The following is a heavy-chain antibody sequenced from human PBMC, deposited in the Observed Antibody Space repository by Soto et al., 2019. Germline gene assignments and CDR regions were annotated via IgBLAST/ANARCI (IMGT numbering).Heavy chain of an antibody. Sequence: GGSLRLSCAASGFTFSSYWMGWVRQAPGKGLEWVANIKQDGSEKYYVDSMKGRFTISRDNAKNSLYLQMNSLRAEDTAVYYCGRVGGGYCRSTSCYNPFVIGGKGKMVTFS. CDR2: IKQDGSEK. J-gene: IGHJ3*02. CDR3: GRVGGGYCRSTSCYNPFVI. D-gene: IGHD2-2*01. CDR1: GFTFSSYW. V-gene: IGHV3-7*01.